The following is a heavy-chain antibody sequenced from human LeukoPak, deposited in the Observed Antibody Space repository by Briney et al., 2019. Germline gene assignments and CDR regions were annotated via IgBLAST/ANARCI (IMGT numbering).Heavy chain of an antibody. Sequence: SVKVSCKASGYSFTNYGISWVRQAPGQGLEWMGGIIPMFGTAHYAQKFQGRVTITADESTSTAYMELSSLRSEDTAVYSCARAIHNYYYYMDVWGKGTTVTVSS. CDR1: GYSFTNYG. CDR3: ARAIHNYYYYMDV. V-gene: IGHV1-69*13. J-gene: IGHJ6*03. CDR2: IIPMFGTA.